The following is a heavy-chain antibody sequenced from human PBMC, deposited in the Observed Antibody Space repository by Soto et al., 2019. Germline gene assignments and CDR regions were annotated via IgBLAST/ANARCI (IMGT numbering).Heavy chain of an antibody. V-gene: IGHV3-11*05. Sequence: PGGSLRLSCAASGFTFSDCYMSWIRQAPGKGLEWVSYISSSSSYTKYADSVKGRFTISRDNAKNSLYLQMNSLRAEDTAIYYCARDTDIVVASSINSYSYGLDVWGQGSTVTVSS. J-gene: IGHJ6*02. CDR3: ARDTDIVVASSINSYSYGLDV. D-gene: IGHD2-15*01. CDR1: GFTFSDCY. CDR2: ISSSSSYT.